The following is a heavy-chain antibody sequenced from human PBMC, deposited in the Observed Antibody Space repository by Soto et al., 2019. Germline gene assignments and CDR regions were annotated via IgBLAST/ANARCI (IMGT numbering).Heavy chain of an antibody. V-gene: IGHV4-4*07. CDR1: RATIYTYS. CDR2: IYSSGSA. CDR3: ATIVADNDY. D-gene: IGHD5-12*01. J-gene: IGHJ4*02. Sequence: PETLSLTCTVSRATIYTYSWTWIRHHAGKGLQWIGHIYSSGSANYSPSPKSRVSMSVDSSKNQISLKLTSVTAADTAVYYCATIVADNDYWGQGTPVTVSS.